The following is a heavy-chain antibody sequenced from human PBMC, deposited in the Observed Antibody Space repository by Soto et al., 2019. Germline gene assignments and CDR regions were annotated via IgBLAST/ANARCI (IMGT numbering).Heavy chain of an antibody. Sequence: GESLKISCKGSGYSFTSYWIGWVRQMPGKGLEWMGIIYPGDSDTRYSPSFQGQVTISADKSISTAYLQWSSLKASDTAMYYCARQAGFLEWLSDRYNWFDPWGQGTLVTVS. V-gene: IGHV5-51*01. D-gene: IGHD3-3*01. CDR3: ARQAGFLEWLSDRYNWFDP. CDR2: IYPGDSDT. J-gene: IGHJ5*02. CDR1: GYSFTSYW.